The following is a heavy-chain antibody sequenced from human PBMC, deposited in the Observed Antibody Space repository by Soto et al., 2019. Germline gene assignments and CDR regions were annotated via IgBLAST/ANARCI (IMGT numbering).Heavy chain of an antibody. Sequence: ASVKVSCKASGYTFTGYYMHWVRQAPGQGLEWMGWINPNSGGTNYAQKFQGWVTMTRDTSISTAYMELSRLRSDGTAVYYCARGSVATTVADYWGQGTLVTVSS. D-gene: IGHD5-12*01. J-gene: IGHJ4*02. CDR1: GYTFTGYY. CDR3: ARGSVATTVADY. V-gene: IGHV1-2*04. CDR2: INPNSGGT.